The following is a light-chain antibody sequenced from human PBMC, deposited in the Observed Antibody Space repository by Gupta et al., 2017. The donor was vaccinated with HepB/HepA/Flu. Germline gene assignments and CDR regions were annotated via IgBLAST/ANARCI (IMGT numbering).Light chain of an antibody. Sequence: EIVLTQSPATLSLSPGERATLSCRASQSVSSYLAWYQQKPGQAPRLLIYDASNRDTGIPARFSGSGFGKDXPLTISXREQEDFAVYYCQQLSNWPPYTFGXGTKLEIK. V-gene: IGKV3-11*01. CDR2: DAS. CDR3: QQLSNWPPYT. CDR1: QSVSSY. J-gene: IGKJ2*01.